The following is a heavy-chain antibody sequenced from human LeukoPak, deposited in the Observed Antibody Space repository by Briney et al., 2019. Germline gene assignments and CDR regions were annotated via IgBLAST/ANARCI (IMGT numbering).Heavy chain of an antibody. V-gene: IGHV3-30*04. D-gene: IGHD2-2*02. Sequence: GGSLRLSCAASGFTFSSYAMHWVRQAPGKGLEWVAVISYDGSNEYYADSVKGRFTISRDNSKNTLYLQMNSLRAEDTAVYYCARDRAYLPFDYWGQGTLVTVSS. CDR2: ISYDGSNE. J-gene: IGHJ4*02. CDR3: ARDRAYLPFDY. CDR1: GFTFSSYA.